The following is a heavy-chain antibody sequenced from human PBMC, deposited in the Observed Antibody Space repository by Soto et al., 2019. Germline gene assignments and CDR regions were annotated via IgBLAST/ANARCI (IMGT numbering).Heavy chain of an antibody. V-gene: IGHV4-39*01. CDR1: GGSISSSSYY. CDR2: IYYSGST. J-gene: IGHJ4*02. CDR3: ARQEPSAGTYDY. Sequence: PSETLSLTCTVSGGSISSSSYYWGWIRQPPGKGLEWIGSIYYSGSTYYNPSLKSRVTISVDTSKNQFSLKLSSVTAADTAVYYCARQEPSAGTYDYWGQGTLVTVSS. D-gene: IGHD1-26*01.